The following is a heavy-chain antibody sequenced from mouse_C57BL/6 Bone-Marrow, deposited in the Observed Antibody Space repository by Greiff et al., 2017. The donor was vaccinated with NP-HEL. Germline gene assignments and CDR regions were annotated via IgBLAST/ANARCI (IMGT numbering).Heavy chain of an antibody. CDR3: ASSYHPYAMDY. CDR1: GFTFSSYG. V-gene: IGHV5-6*01. CDR2: ISSGGSYS. Sequence: EVKLMESGGDLVKPGGSLKLSCAASGFTFSSYGMSWVRQTPDKRLEWVATISSGGSYSYYPDSVKGRFTIARDNAKNTLYLQMSSLKSEDTAMYYCASSYHPYAMDYWGQGTSVTVSS. J-gene: IGHJ4*01. D-gene: IGHD2-10*01.